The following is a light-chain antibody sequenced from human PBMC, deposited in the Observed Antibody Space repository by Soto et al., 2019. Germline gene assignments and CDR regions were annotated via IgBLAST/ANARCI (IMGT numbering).Light chain of an antibody. CDR3: QEYGSSGT. J-gene: IGKJ1*01. CDR2: GAS. CDR1: QSVSSNY. V-gene: IGKV3-20*01. Sequence: EIVLTQSRGTLSLSRVERATFSGGASQSVSSNYLAWYQQQPGQAPRLLIYGASNRPTGIPDRFSGSGSGTDFTLTISRLQPEDFAVYYCQEYGSSGTFGQGTKVDI.